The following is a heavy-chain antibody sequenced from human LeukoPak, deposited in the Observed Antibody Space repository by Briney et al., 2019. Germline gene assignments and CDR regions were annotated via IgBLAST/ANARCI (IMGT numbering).Heavy chain of an antibody. V-gene: IGHV1-69*13. J-gene: IGHJ4*02. Sequence: SVKVSCKASGGTFSSYAISWVRQAPGQGLEWMGGIIPIFGTANYAQKFQGRVTITADESTSTAYMELSSLRSEDTAVYYCARDDYYDSSGGFYYWGQGTLVTVSS. CDR2: IIPIFGTA. D-gene: IGHD3-22*01. CDR1: GGTFSSYA. CDR3: ARDDYYDSSGGFYY.